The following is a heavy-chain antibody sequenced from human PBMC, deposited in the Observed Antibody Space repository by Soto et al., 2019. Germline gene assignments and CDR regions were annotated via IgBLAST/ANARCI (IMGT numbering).Heavy chain of an antibody. J-gene: IGHJ4*02. D-gene: IGHD2-15*01. Sequence: GSGPTLVNPTQTLTLTCTFSGFSLSTSGMCVSWIRQPPGKALEWLARIDWDDDKYYSTSLKTRLTISKDTSKNQVVLTMTNMDPVDTATYYCARASSGGSCYVLDYWGQGTLVTVSS. CDR2: IDWDDDK. CDR3: ARASSGGSCYVLDY. CDR1: GFSLSTSGMC. V-gene: IGHV2-70*11.